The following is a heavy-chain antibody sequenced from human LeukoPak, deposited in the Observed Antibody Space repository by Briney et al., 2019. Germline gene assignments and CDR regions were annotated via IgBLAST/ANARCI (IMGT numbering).Heavy chain of an antibody. CDR3: ARHEHGCNSYGQGYGMDV. CDR1: GGSISSSSYY. CDR2: IYYSGST. V-gene: IGHV4-39*01. D-gene: IGHD4-23*01. J-gene: IGHJ6*02. Sequence: SETLSLTCTVSGGSISSSSYYWGWIRQPPGKGLEWIGSIYYSGSTYYNPSLKSRVTISVDTSKNQFSLKLNSVTAADTAVYYCARHEHGCNSYGQGYGMDVWGQGTTVTVSS.